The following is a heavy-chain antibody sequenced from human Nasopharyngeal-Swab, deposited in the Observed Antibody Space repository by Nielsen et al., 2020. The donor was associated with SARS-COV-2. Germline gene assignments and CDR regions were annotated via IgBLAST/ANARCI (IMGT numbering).Heavy chain of an antibody. CDR2: ISYDGSNK. D-gene: IGHD3-22*01. V-gene: IGHV3-30*03. CDR3: ARVGTYYYDSSGYNDYYYYGMDV. CDR1: GFTFSSYG. Sequence: GGSLRLSCAASGFTFSSYGMHWVRQAPGKGLEWVAVISYDGSNKYYADSVKGRFTISRDNSKNTLYLQMNSLRAEDTAVYYCARVGTYYYDSSGYNDYYYYGMDVWGQGTTVTVSS. J-gene: IGHJ6*02.